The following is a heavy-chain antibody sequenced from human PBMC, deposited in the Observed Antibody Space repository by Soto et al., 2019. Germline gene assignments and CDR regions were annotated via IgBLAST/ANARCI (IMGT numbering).Heavy chain of an antibody. CDR3: ASGLSGDKVDQ. CDR1: GGSISDGAYY. V-gene: IGHV4-30-4*01. CDR2: IYNSGNT. J-gene: IGHJ4*02. Sequence: QVQLQESGPGLVKPSQTLSLTCTVSGGSISDGAYYWSWIRQPPGKGLEWIGHIYNSGNTYNNPSLRSRLTXSXXTSKSQCTLNLNSVTAADTAVYYCASGLSGDKVDQWGQGTLVTVSS. D-gene: IGHD2-21*01.